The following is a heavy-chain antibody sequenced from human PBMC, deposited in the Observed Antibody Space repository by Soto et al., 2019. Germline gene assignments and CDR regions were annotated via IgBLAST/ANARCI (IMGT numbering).Heavy chain of an antibody. CDR3: ARDWAFDYGMDV. CDR1: GCSISSGDYY. J-gene: IGHJ6*02. V-gene: IGHV4-30-4*01. CDR2: IYYSGST. D-gene: IGHD3-16*01. Sequence: PSETLSLTCTVSGCSISSGDYYWSWIRQPPGKGLEWIGYIYYSGSTYYNPSLKSRVTISVDTSKNQFSLKLSSVTAADTAVYYCARDWAFDYGMDVWGQGTTVTVSS.